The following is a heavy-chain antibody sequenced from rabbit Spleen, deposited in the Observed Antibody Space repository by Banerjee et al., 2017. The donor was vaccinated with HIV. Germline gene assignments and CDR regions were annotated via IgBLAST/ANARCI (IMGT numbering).Heavy chain of an antibody. Sequence: QEQLEESGGDLVMPGASLTLTCTASGVSFSFSSYICWVRQAPGKGLEWIACIDTGSSGFTYFATWAKGRFTCSKTSSTTVTLQVTRLTAADTATYFCARDLAGVIGWNFNLWGPGTLVTVS. CDR2: IDTGSSGFT. CDR1: GVSFSFSSY. D-gene: IGHD4-1*01. V-gene: IGHV1S45*01. CDR3: ARDLAGVIGWNFNL. J-gene: IGHJ4*01.